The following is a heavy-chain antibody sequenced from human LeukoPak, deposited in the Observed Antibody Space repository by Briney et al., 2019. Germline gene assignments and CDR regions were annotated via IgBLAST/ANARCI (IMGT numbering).Heavy chain of an antibody. Sequence: SETLSLTCTVSGGSISSYYWSWIRQPPGKGLEWIGYIYYSESTNYNPSLKSRVTISVDTSKNQFSLKLSSVTAADTAVYYCARGGGADYYGSGSYVFDYWGQGTLVTVSS. V-gene: IGHV4-59*01. J-gene: IGHJ4*02. CDR1: GGSISSYY. CDR3: ARGGGADYYGSGSYVFDY. D-gene: IGHD3-10*01. CDR2: IYYSEST.